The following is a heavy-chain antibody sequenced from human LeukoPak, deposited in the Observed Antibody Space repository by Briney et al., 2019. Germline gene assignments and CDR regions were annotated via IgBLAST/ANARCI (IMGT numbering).Heavy chain of an antibody. CDR3: ARYRAERTATPNDAFDI. CDR2: ISSSSSYI. D-gene: IGHD5-18*01. V-gene: IGHV3-21*01. CDR1: GFTFSSYE. J-gene: IGHJ3*02. Sequence: GGSLRLSCAASGFTFSSYEMNWVRQAPGKGLEWVSSISSSSSYIYYADSVKGRFTISRDNAKNSLYLQMNSLRAEDTAVYYCARYRAERTATPNDAFDIWGQGTMVTVSS.